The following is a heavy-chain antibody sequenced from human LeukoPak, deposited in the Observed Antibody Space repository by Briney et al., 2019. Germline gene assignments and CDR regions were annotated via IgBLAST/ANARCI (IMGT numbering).Heavy chain of an antibody. CDR1: GFTFSSYA. CDR3: ARDLDDGSGRTQAFDY. D-gene: IGHD3-10*01. V-gene: IGHV3-30*04. CDR2: ISYDGSNK. Sequence: GGSLRLSCAASGFTFSSYAMHWVRQAPGKGLEWVAVISYDGSNKYYADSVKGRFTISRDNSKNTLYLQMSSLRAEDTAVYYCARDLDDGSGRTQAFDYWGQGTLVTVSS. J-gene: IGHJ4*02.